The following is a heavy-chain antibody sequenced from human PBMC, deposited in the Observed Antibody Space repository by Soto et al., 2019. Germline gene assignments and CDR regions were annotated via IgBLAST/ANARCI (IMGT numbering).Heavy chain of an antibody. V-gene: IGHV3-21*01. D-gene: IGHD5-18*01. CDR2: ISIDSRFR. Sequence: EVSLMESGGGLVNPGGSLRLSCAASGFTFSGHNMNWVRQAPGKGLEWVASISIDSRFRYYADSVKGRFTMSRDNPKNSVFLQMNSLRVEDTAIYYCARDRGSQLWGALDSWGQGTLVTVSS. CDR3: ARDRGSQLWGALDS. CDR1: GFTFSGHN. J-gene: IGHJ4*02.